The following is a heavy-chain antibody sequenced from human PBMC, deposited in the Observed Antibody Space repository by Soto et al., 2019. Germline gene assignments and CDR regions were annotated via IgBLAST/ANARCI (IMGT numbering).Heavy chain of an antibody. Sequence: GGSLRLSCAASGFTFNNYGMHWVRQAPGKGLEWVAVIWNDGSNSYYANSVKGRFTISRDNSKNTLHLQMSSLRAEDTAVYYCAKDVGPTMIEMDWGQGTLVTVSS. CDR3: AKDVGPTMIEMD. CDR2: IWNDGSNS. V-gene: IGHV3-33*06. D-gene: IGHD3-22*01. CDR1: GFTFNNYG. J-gene: IGHJ4*02.